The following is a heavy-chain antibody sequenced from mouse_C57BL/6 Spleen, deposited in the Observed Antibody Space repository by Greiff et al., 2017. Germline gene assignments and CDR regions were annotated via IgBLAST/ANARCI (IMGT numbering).Heavy chain of an antibody. Sequence: QVQLQQSGAELVRPGTSVKVSCKASGYAFTNYLIEWVKQRPGQGLEWIGVINPGSGGTNYNEKFKGKATLTADKSSSTAYMQLSSLTSEDSAVYFCAREGAYYGNSDYWGQGTTLTVSS. J-gene: IGHJ2*01. CDR2: INPGSGGT. V-gene: IGHV1-54*01. CDR3: AREGAYYGNSDY. D-gene: IGHD2-1*01. CDR1: GYAFTNYL.